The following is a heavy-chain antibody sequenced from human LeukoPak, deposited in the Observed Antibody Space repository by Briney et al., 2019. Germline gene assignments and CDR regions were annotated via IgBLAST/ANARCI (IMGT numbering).Heavy chain of an antibody. D-gene: IGHD6-13*01. Sequence: SETLSLTCTVSGDSVSIYYWSWIRQPPGKGLEWIGYIYYRGNTNYNPSLKSRVTISVDTSKNQFSLKLSSVTAADTAVYYCARDLLSSSWVYFQHWGQGTLVTVSS. CDR3: ARDLLSSSWVYFQH. V-gene: IGHV4-59*02. CDR2: IYYRGNT. CDR1: GDSVSIYY. J-gene: IGHJ1*01.